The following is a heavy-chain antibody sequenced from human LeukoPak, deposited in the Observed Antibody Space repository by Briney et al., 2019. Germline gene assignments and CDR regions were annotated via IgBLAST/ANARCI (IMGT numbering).Heavy chain of an antibody. D-gene: IGHD3-10*01. CDR1: GGSFSGYY. CDR2: IYYSGST. CDR3: ARENDYYGSGSYLSLGHYFDY. J-gene: IGHJ4*02. Sequence: SETLSLTCAVYGGSFSGYYWSWIRQPPGKGLEWIGYIYYSGSTNYSPSLKSRVTISVDTSKNQFSLKLSSVTAADTAVYYCARENDYYGSGSYLSLGHYFDYWGQGTLVTASS. V-gene: IGHV4-59*01.